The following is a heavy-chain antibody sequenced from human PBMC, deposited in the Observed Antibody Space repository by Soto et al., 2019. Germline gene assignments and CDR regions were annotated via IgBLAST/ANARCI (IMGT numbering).Heavy chain of an antibody. V-gene: IGHV3-33*01. Sequence: QVQLVESGGGVVQPGRSLRLSCAASGFTFSSYGMHWVRQAPGKGLEWVAVIWYDGSNKYYADSVKGRFTISRDNAKKTLYLQMNSLRAEDTAVYYCARDRYCSSTSCYANPNYYYGMDVWGQGTTVTVSS. CDR1: GFTFSSYG. CDR2: IWYDGSNK. D-gene: IGHD2-2*01. J-gene: IGHJ6*02. CDR3: ARDRYCSSTSCYANPNYYYGMDV.